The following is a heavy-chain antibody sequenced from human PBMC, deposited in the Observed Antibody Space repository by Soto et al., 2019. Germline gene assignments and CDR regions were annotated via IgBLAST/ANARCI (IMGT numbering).Heavy chain of an antibody. CDR3: ARIESIARNWFDP. V-gene: IGHV5-10-1*01. J-gene: IGHJ5*02. CDR2: IDPVDSYT. D-gene: IGHD6-13*01. CDR1: GYSFTNYW. Sequence: GKSLKISCKGSGYSFTNYWISWVRRMPGKGLEWMGNIDPVDSYTNYSPSFQGHVTFSVDTSISTAYLQWSSLKASDTAMYYCARIESIARNWFDPWGQGTLVTVSS.